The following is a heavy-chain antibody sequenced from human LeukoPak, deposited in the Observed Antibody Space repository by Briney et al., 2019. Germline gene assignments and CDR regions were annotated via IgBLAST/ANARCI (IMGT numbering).Heavy chain of an antibody. CDR1: GFSFSNHW. CDR2: INPDGTEK. J-gene: IGHJ5*02. CDR3: ARDIPPNCTNGVCYSGNWFDP. V-gene: IGHV3-7*03. Sequence: GGSLRLSCAASGFSFSNHWMIWVRQAPGKGLEWVATINPDGTEKRYVDSVKGRFTISRDNGKNSLYLQMSSLRAEDTAVYYCARDIPPNCTNGVCYSGNWFDPWGQGTLVTVSS. D-gene: IGHD2-8*01.